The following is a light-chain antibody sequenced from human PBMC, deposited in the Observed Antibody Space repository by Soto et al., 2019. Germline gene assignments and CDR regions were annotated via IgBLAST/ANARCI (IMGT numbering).Light chain of an antibody. CDR1: QSVSSN. Sequence: EIVMTQSPATLSVSPGERATLSCRASQSVSSNLAWYQQKPGQAPRLLIYGASTRATGIPARFSCSGSGTEFTLTISSLQSEDFAVYYCQQYKNWPPLFTFGPGTKVDIK. CDR3: QQYKNWPPLFT. CDR2: GAS. V-gene: IGKV3-15*01. J-gene: IGKJ3*01.